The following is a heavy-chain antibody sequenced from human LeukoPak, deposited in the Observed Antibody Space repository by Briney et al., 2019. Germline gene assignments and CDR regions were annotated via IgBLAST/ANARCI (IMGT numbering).Heavy chain of an antibody. J-gene: IGHJ4*02. CDR1: GFTFSSYE. CDR3: ARDGSKGYYFDY. Sequence: GGSLRLSCAASGFTFSSYEMSWVRQAPGKGLEWVSYISSSGSTIYYADSVKGRFTISRDNANNSLYLQMNSLRVEGTAVYYCARDGSKGYYFDYWGQGTLVTVSS. D-gene: IGHD5-24*01. V-gene: IGHV3-48*03. CDR2: ISSSGSTI.